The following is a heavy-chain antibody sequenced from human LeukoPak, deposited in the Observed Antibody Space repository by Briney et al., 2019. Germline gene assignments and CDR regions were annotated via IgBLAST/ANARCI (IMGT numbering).Heavy chain of an antibody. CDR2: INAGNGNT. J-gene: IGHJ3*02. V-gene: IGHV1-3*03. CDR3: ARSGEWEPPAGDAFDI. Sequence: VASVKVSCKASGYTFTSYAMHWVRQAPGQRLEWMGWINAGNGNTKYSQEFQGRVTITRDTSASTAYMELSSLRSEDMAVYYCARSGEWEPPAGDAFDIWGQGTMVTVSS. CDR1: GYTFTSYA. D-gene: IGHD1-26*01.